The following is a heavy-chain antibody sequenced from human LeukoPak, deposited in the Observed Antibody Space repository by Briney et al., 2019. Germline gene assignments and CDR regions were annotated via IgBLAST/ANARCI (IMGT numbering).Heavy chain of an antibody. CDR3: ASQIRDCSSTSCYSPY. V-gene: IGHV4-34*01. J-gene: IGHJ4*02. CDR2: INHSGST. D-gene: IGHD2-2*01. Sequence: SETLSLTCAGYGGSFSGYYWSWIRQPPGKGLEWIGEINHSGSTNYNPSLKSRVTISADTSKNQFSLKLSSVTAADTAVYYCASQIRDCSSTSCYSPYWGQGTLVTVSS. CDR1: GGSFSGYY.